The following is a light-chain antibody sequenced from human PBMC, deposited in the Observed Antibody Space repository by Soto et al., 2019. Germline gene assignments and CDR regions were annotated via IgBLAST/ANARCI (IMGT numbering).Light chain of an antibody. Sequence: DIQMTQSPSSVSASVGDRVTITCRASPGISSWLAWYQQKPGKAPKLLIYAASSLQSGVPSRFSGSGSVTDFTLTISSLQPEDFATYYCQQANSYPITFGQGTRLEIK. J-gene: IGKJ5*01. CDR2: AAS. V-gene: IGKV1-12*01. CDR1: PGISSW. CDR3: QQANSYPIT.